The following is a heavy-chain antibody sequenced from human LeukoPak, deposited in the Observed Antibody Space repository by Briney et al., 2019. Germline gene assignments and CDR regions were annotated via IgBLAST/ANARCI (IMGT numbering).Heavy chain of an antibody. V-gene: IGHV1-2*02. J-gene: IGHJ4*02. CDR1: GYTFTGYY. CDR2: MNPNSGAT. CDR3: ASGSSGWYYSDY. D-gene: IGHD6-19*01. Sequence: GASVKVSCKASGYTFTGYYMHWVRQAPGQGLEWMGWMNPNSGATNYAQKFQGRVTMTRDTSISTPYMELSRLRSDDTAVYYCASGSSGWYYSDYWGQGTLVTVSS.